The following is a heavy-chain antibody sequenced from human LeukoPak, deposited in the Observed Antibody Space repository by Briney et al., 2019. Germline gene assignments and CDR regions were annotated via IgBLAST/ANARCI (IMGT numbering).Heavy chain of an antibody. CDR1: GASISGGSYY. Sequence: PTETLSLTCTVSGASISGGSYYWSWIRQPAGKGLEWIGRIYTTGSTNYNPSLKSRVTISVDTSKNQFSLELSSVTAADTAVYYCARSPGGSGTRAFDIWGQGTMVTASS. D-gene: IGHD3-10*01. CDR2: IYTTGST. J-gene: IGHJ3*02. CDR3: ARSPGGSGTRAFDI. V-gene: IGHV4-61*02.